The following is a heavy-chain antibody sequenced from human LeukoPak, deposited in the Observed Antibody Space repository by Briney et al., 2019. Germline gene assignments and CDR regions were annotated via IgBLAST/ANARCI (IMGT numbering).Heavy chain of an antibody. Sequence: GASVKVSCKASGYTFTSYDINWVRQATGQGLEWMGWMNPNSGNTDYAQKFQGRVTMTRSTSIGTAYMELSSVRSEDTAVYYCARGLYLVATTVEYYFDYWGQGTLVTVSS. J-gene: IGHJ4*02. CDR2: MNPNSGNT. CDR1: GYTFTSYD. V-gene: IGHV1-8*01. D-gene: IGHD5-12*01. CDR3: ARGLYLVATTVEYYFDY.